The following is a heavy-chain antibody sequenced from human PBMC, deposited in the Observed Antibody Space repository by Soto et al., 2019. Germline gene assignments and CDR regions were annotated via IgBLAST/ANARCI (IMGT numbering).Heavy chain of an antibody. CDR3: AKELLWFGELSSNYFDY. Sequence: GGSLRLSCAASGFTFSSYAMSWVRQAPGKGLEWVSAISGSGGSTYYADSVKGRFTISRDNSKNTLYLQMNSLRAEDTAVYYCAKELLWFGELSSNYFDYWGQGTLVTVSS. D-gene: IGHD3-10*01. CDR1: GFTFSSYA. CDR2: ISGSGGST. V-gene: IGHV3-23*01. J-gene: IGHJ4*02.